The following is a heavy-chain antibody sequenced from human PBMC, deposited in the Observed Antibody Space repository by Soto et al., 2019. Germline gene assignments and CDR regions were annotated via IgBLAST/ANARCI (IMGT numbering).Heavy chain of an antibody. J-gene: IGHJ4*02. V-gene: IGHV4-59*01. CDR2: IYYSGST. CDR3: ARVRVGDYYFDY. Sequence: PSETLSLTCTVSGGSISSYYWSWIRQPPGKGLEWIGYIYYSGSTNYNPSLKSRVTISVDTSKNQFSLKLSSVTAADTAVYYCARVRVGDYYFDYWGKGTLVTVSS. D-gene: IGHD4-17*01. CDR1: GGSISSYY.